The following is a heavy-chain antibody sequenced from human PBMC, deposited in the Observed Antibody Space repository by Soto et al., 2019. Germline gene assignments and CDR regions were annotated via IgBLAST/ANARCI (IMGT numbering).Heavy chain of an antibody. CDR1: GYTFTGHY. J-gene: IGHJ5*02. CDR2: IGPESGAT. V-gene: IGHV1-2*02. CDR3: ARDMHAGFTHYFDP. Sequence: ASVKVSCKASGYTFTGHYIHWVRQAPEQGPEWMGEIGPESGATRYAQRFQGRVTMTRDMSITTVYMELNNLSPDDTAVYYCARDMHAGFTHYFDPWGQGTLVTVSS. D-gene: IGHD1-26*01.